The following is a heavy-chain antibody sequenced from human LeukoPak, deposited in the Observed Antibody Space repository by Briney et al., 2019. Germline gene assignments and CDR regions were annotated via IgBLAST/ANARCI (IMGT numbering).Heavy chain of an antibody. CDR3: ARSVAGITWFDP. CDR1: GFTFSSYA. CDR2: IRYDGSNE. D-gene: IGHD6-19*01. V-gene: IGHV3-30-3*01. J-gene: IGHJ5*02. Sequence: GGSLRLSCAASGFTFSSYAMHWVRQAPGKGLEWVAFIRYDGSNEFYVDSVKGRFTISRDNSMNTLNLQMSSLRPEDTAVYYCARSVAGITWFDPWGQGTLVTVSS.